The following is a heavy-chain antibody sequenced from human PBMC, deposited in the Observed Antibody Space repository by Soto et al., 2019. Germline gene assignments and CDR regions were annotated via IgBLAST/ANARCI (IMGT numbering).Heavy chain of an antibody. CDR3: ARLGNTIFGVVISPPDY. Sequence: PSETLSLTCTVSGGSISSSSYYWGWVRQPPGKGLEWIGSIYYSGSTYYNPSLKSRVTISVDTSKNQFSLKLSSVTAADTAVYYCARLGNTIFGVVISPPDYWGQGTLVTVSS. CDR1: GGSISSSSYY. CDR2: IYYSGST. V-gene: IGHV4-39*01. D-gene: IGHD3-3*01. J-gene: IGHJ4*02.